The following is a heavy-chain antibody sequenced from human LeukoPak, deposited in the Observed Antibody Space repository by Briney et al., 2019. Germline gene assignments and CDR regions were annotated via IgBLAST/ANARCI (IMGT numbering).Heavy chain of an antibody. J-gene: IGHJ6*02. Sequence: NPSETLSLTCTVSAGSINNYYWSWIRQPPGKGLEWIGYIYYSGSTNYNPSLKSRVTISVDTSKKQVSLNLGSVTAADTAVYYCARVAARYVGMDVWGQGTTVTVSS. CDR3: ARVAARYVGMDV. CDR2: IYYSGST. D-gene: IGHD6-6*01. CDR1: AGSINNYY. V-gene: IGHV4-59*01.